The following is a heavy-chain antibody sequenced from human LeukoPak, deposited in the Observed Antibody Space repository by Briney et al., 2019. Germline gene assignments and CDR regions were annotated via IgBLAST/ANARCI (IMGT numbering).Heavy chain of an antibody. V-gene: IGHV1-69*04. D-gene: IGHD5-12*01. J-gene: IGHJ6*02. CDR1: GYTLTELS. Sequence: GASVKVSCKVSGYTLTELSMHWVRQAPGKGLEWMGRIIPILGIANYAQKFQGRVTITADKSTSTAYMELSSLRSEDTAVYYCARGGYDSSADYYYYGMDVWGQGTTVTVSS. CDR2: IIPILGIA. CDR3: ARGGYDSSADYYYYGMDV.